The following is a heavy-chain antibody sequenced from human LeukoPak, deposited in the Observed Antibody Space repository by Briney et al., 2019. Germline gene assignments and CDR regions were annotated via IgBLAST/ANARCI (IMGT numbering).Heavy chain of an antibody. J-gene: IGHJ6*02. CDR2: ISSSSSYI. V-gene: IGHV3-21*01. Sequence: GGSLRLSCAASGFTFSSYSMNWVRQAPGKGLEWVSSISSSSSYIYYADSVKGRFTISRDNAKNSLYLQMNSLRAEDTAVYYCAREPTVNYYYYGMDVWGQGTTVTVSS. CDR1: GFTFSSYS. D-gene: IGHD4-17*01. CDR3: AREPTVNYYYYGMDV.